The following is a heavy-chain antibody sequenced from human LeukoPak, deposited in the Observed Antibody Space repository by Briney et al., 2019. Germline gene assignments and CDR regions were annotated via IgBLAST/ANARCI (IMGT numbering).Heavy chain of an antibody. CDR2: INPSGGST. V-gene: IGHV1-46*01. J-gene: IGHJ4*02. D-gene: IGHD4-17*01. Sequence: ASVKVSCKASGYTFTSYYMHWVRQAPGQGLEWMGIINPSGGSTSYAQKFQGRVTMTRDTSTSTVYMELSSLRSVDTAVYYCARILSAYGDSDYWGQGTLVTVSS. CDR1: GYTFTSYY. CDR3: ARILSAYGDSDY.